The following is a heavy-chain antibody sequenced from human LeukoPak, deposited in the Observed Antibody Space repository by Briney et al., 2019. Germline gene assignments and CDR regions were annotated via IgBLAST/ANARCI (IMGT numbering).Heavy chain of an antibody. CDR3: ARPIAVAGTTWFAP. CDR2: INPNSGGT. J-gene: IGHJ5*02. CDR1: GYTFTGYY. D-gene: IGHD6-19*01. V-gene: IGHV1-2*06. Sequence: ASVKVSCKASGYTFTGYYMHWVRQAPGQGLEWMGRINPNSGGTNYAQKFLGRVTMTRDTSISTAYMELSRLRSDDTAVYYCARPIAVAGTTWFAPWGQGTLVTVSS.